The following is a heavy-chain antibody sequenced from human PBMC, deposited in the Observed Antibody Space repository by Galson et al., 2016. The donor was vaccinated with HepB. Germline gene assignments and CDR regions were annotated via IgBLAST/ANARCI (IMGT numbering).Heavy chain of an antibody. CDR2: ITPIFGTA. CDR1: GGTFSSNA. Sequence: SVKVSCKASGGTFSSNAINWVRQAPGQGLEWMGRITPIFGTAKYAQKFQGRVTITADESTTTACMELRSLRSDDTAGYYCARGGGGTYFENYYYGMDVWGQGTTVTVSS. D-gene: IGHD1-26*01. CDR3: ARGGGGTYFENYYYGMDV. J-gene: IGHJ6*02. V-gene: IGHV1-69*13.